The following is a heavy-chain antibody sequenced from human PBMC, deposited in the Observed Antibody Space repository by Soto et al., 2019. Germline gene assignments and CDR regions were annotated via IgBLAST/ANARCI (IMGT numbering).Heavy chain of an antibody. CDR2: IYYSGNT. Sequence: QLQLQESGPGLVKPSETLSLTCTVSSGSISSSTYYWGWIRQPPGKGLEWIGSIYYSGNTYYNPSLESRVTISVDTSKNQFSLKLSSVTAADTAVYYCATTPRGYNSKSLDYWGQGILVIVSS. CDR1: SGSISSSTYY. J-gene: IGHJ4*02. CDR3: ATTPRGYNSKSLDY. V-gene: IGHV4-39*01. D-gene: IGHD5-18*01.